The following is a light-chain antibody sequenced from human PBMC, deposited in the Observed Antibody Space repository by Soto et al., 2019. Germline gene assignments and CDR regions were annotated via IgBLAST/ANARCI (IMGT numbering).Light chain of an antibody. CDR2: GAS. J-gene: IGKJ1*01. CDR3: QQYGSLPRT. V-gene: IGKV3-20*01. Sequence: EIVLTQSPGTLSLSPGERATLSCRASQSVSNNYVAWYQQKPGQAPRLLIYGASSRATGTQDRFSGSGSGTDFTLTISRLEPEDFAVYYCQQYGSLPRTFGQGTEVDIK. CDR1: QSVSNNY.